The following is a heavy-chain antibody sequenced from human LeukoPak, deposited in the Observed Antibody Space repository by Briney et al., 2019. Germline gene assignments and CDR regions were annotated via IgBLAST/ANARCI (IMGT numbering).Heavy chain of an antibody. J-gene: IGHJ5*02. CDR1: GGSITSSSYY. D-gene: IGHD3-3*01. CDR2: IYYSGST. Sequence: PSETLSLTCTVSGGSITSSSYYWGWIRQPPGKGLEWIGSIYYSGSTYYNPSLKSRVTISVDTSKNQFSLKLSSVTAADTAVYYCARTVGGDFWSGYSPGGFDPWGQGTLVTVSS. V-gene: IGHV4-39*01. CDR3: ARTVGGDFWSGYSPGGFDP.